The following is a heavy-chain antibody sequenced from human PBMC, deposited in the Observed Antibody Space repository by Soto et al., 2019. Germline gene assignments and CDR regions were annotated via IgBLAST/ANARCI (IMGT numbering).Heavy chain of an antibody. V-gene: IGHV3-73*01. D-gene: IGHD2-15*01. CDR2: IRSKANSYAT. CDR1: GLTFSGSA. J-gene: IGHJ6*02. Sequence: EVQLVESGGGLAQPGGSLKLSCAASGLTFSGSAMHWVRQASGKGLEWVGRIRSKANSYATAYAASVKGRFTISRDDLRNTAYLQMNSLKTEDTAVYYCTRQGDCSGGDCYYYYGMDVWGQGTMVTVSS. CDR3: TRQGDCSGGDCYYYYGMDV.